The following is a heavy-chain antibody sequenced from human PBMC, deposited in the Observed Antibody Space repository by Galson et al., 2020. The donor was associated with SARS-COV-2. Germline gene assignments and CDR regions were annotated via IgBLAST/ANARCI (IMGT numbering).Heavy chain of an antibody. Sequence: GGSLRLSCTASGFTFGDYAMSWFRQAPGKGLEWVGFIRSKAYGGTTEYAASVKGRFTISRDDSKSIAYLQMNSLKTEDTAVYYCTRPQSLVAVVTLHWGQGTLVTVS. D-gene: IGHD2-15*01. V-gene: IGHV3-49*03. CDR1: GFTFGDYA. CDR3: TRPQSLVAVVTLH. CDR2: IRSKAYGGTT. J-gene: IGHJ4*02.